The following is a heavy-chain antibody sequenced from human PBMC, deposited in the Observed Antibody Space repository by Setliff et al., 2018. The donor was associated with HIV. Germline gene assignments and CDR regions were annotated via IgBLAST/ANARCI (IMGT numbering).Heavy chain of an antibody. CDR3: ARDGDVYGGNSVFAIDY. J-gene: IGHJ4*02. CDR2: IYTSGST. D-gene: IGHD4-17*01. CDR1: GGSISSYY. V-gene: IGHV4-4*07. Sequence: SETLSLTCTVSGGSISSYYWSWIRQPAGKGLEWIGRIYTSGSTNYNPSLKSRVTMSVDTSKNQFSLKLSSVTAADTAVYYCARDGDVYGGNSVFAIDYWGQGTLVAVSS.